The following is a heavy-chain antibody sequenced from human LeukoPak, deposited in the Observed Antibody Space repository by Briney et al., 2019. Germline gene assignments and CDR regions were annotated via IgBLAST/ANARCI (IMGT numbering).Heavy chain of an antibody. V-gene: IGHV1-18*01. Sequence: ASVKVSCKASGYTFTSYGISWVRQAPGQGLEWMGWISAYNGNTNYAQKLQGRVTMTTDTSTSTAYMELRSLRSDDTAVYYCAREYQLLYSYYYGMDVWGQGTTVTVSS. CDR2: ISAYNGNT. D-gene: IGHD2-2*01. CDR3: AREYQLLYSYYYGMDV. CDR1: GYTFTSYG. J-gene: IGHJ6*02.